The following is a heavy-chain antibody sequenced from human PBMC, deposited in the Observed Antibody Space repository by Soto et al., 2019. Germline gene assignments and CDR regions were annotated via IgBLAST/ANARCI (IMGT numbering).Heavy chain of an antibody. J-gene: IGHJ6*02. D-gene: IGHD6-19*01. V-gene: IGHV3-7*04. CDR2: IKQDGSEK. CDR1: GLTFSSYS. CDR3: ARDGYAGLGGWQWLVPYYYYGMDV. Sequence: GGSLRLSCAASGLTFSSYSMNWVRQAPGKGLEWVANIKQDGSEKYYVDSVKGRFTISRDNAKNSLYLQMNSLRAEDTAVYYCARDGYAGLGGWQWLVPYYYYGMDVWGQGTTVTVSS.